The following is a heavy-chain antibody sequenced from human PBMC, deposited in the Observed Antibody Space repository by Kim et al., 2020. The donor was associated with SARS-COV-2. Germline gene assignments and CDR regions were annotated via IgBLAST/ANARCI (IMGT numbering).Heavy chain of an antibody. Sequence: SETLSLTCAVYGGSFSGYYWCWIRQPPGKGLEWIGEINHSGSTNYNPPLKSRVTISVDTYKNQFSLKLSSVTAAATAVYYCARGRTVTTFFYYYYGMDVWGQGTTVTVSS. CDR2: INHSGST. D-gene: IGHD4-4*01. CDR1: GGSFSGYY. CDR3: ARGRTVTTFFYYYYGMDV. J-gene: IGHJ6*02. V-gene: IGHV4-34*01.